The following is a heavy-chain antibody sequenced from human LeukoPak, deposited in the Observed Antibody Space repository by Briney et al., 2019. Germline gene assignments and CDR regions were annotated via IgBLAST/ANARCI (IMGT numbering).Heavy chain of an antibody. CDR3: AKERDKRAAAGQFDY. J-gene: IGHJ4*02. CDR1: GLTFSSYA. Sequence: SGGSLRLSCAASGLTFSSYAMNWVRQAPGKGLEWVSAISGSGGSTYYADSVKGRFTISRDNSKNTLYLQMNSLRAEDTAVYYCAKERDKRAAAGQFDYWGQGTLVTVSS. D-gene: IGHD6-13*01. V-gene: IGHV3-23*01. CDR2: ISGSGGST.